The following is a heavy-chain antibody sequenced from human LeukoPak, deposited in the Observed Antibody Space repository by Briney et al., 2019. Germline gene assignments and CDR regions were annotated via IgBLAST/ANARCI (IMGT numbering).Heavy chain of an antibody. CDR3: ATVRHYDSLAGAFDI. Sequence: PSETLSLACTVSGGSISSYYWSWIRQPPGKGLEWIGYIYYSGSTNYNPSLKSRVTISVDTSKNQFSLKLSSVTAADTAVYYCATVRHYDSLAGAFDIWGQGTMVTVSS. CDR1: GGSISSYY. D-gene: IGHD3-22*01. J-gene: IGHJ3*02. CDR2: IYYSGST. V-gene: IGHV4-59*01.